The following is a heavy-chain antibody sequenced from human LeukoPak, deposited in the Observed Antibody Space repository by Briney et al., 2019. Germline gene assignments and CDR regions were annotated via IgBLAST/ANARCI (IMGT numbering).Heavy chain of an antibody. CDR3: ADEFGLKWLAD. CDR1: GYTFTGYY. V-gene: IGHV1-2*02. Sequence: ASVKVSCKASGYTFTGYYMHWVRQAPGQGLEWMGWINPNSGGTKYAQKFQGRVTMTRDTSISTAYMELSRLRSDDTAVYYCADEFGLKWLADWGQGTLVTSPQ. D-gene: IGHD6-19*01. J-gene: IGHJ4*02. CDR2: INPNSGGT.